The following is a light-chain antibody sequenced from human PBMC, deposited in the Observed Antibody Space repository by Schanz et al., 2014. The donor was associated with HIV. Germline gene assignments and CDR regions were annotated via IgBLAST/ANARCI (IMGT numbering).Light chain of an antibody. CDR3: ATLDDSLKGYV. CDR2: SDN. CDR1: RSNVGTNT. J-gene: IGLJ1*01. V-gene: IGLV1-44*01. Sequence: QSVLTQPPSASGTPGQRVTISCSGSRSNVGTNTVNWYQRLPGTAPKVLIYSDNQRPSGVPDRFSGSRSGTSASLAISGLQSEDEADYYCATLDDSLKGYVFGSGTKLTVL.